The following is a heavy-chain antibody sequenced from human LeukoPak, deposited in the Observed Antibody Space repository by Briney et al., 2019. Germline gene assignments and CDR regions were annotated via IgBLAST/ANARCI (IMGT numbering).Heavy chain of an antibody. CDR1: GFTFSSYA. Sequence: GGSLRLSCAASGFTFSSYAMSWVRQAPGKGLEWVSGISGSGGSTYYAESVKGRCTISRENSKKTLFLQMNSLRAEDTALYYCAKVRRYSSSVFDYWGQGTLVTVSS. D-gene: IGHD6-13*01. CDR2: ISGSGGST. V-gene: IGHV3-23*01. CDR3: AKVRRYSSSVFDY. J-gene: IGHJ4*02.